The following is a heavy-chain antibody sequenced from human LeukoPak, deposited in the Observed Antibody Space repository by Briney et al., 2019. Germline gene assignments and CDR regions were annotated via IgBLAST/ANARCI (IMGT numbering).Heavy chain of an antibody. V-gene: IGHV4-34*01. Sequence: SETLSLTCAVYGGSFSDYYWTWIRQPPGKGLEWIGEVNHSGSTNCNPSLKSRISISVDTSKTQFSLKVNSVTAADTAVYYCARENVDIVVVTAIRDWFDPWGQGTLVTVPS. CDR1: GGSFSDYY. CDR2: VNHSGST. J-gene: IGHJ5*02. D-gene: IGHD2-21*02. CDR3: ARENVDIVVVTAIRDWFDP.